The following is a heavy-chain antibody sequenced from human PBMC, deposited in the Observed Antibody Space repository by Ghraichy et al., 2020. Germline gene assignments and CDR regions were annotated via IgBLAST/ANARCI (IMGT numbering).Heavy chain of an antibody. J-gene: IGHJ4*02. CDR3: ASSSSRLRLGELSLWIQNDY. CDR1: GGSISSSSYY. Sequence: SETLSLTCTVSGGSISSSSYYWGWIRQPPGKGLEWIGSIYYSGSTYYNPSLKSRVTISVDTSKNQFSLKLSSVTAADTAVYYCASSSSRLRLGELSLWIQNDYWGQGTLVTVSS. CDR2: IYYSGST. D-gene: IGHD3-16*02. V-gene: IGHV4-39*01.